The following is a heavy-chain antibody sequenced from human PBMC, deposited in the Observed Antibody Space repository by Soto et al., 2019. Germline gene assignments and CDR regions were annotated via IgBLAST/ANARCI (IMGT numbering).Heavy chain of an antibody. CDR2: IYYSGST. CDR1: GGSISSSSYY. CDR3: ARHIANWGSTWFDP. V-gene: IGHV4-39*01. Sequence: PSETLSLTCTVSGGSISSSSYYWGWIRQPPGKGLEWIGSIYYSGSTYYNPSLKSRVTISVDTSKNQFSLKLSSVTAADTAVYYCARHIANWGSTWFDPWGQGTLVTVAS. J-gene: IGHJ5*02. D-gene: IGHD7-27*01.